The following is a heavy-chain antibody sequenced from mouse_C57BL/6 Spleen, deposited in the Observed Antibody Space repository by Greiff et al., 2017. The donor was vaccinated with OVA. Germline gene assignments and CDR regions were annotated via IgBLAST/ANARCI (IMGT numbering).Heavy chain of an antibody. J-gene: IGHJ4*01. Sequence: QVQLKQSGAELVKPGASVKISCKASGYAFSSYWMNWVKQRPGKGLEWIGQIYPGDGDTNYNGKFKGKATLTADKSSSTAYMQLSSLTSEDSAVYFCARRDSSGYSAMDYWGQGTSVTVSS. V-gene: IGHV1-80*01. D-gene: IGHD3-2*02. CDR3: ARRDSSGYSAMDY. CDR1: GYAFSSYW. CDR2: IYPGDGDT.